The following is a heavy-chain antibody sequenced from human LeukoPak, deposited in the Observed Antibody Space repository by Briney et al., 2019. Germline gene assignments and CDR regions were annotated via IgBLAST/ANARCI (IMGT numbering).Heavy chain of an antibody. CDR3: ARALWDTKTSELKY. Sequence: SLTLSCAASGFTFSNYVMNGLRQAPGKGREGVAVISYDGTNQYYADSVKGRFTISRDNSKNTVLRQMTTPRAEDTARYYGARALWDTKTSELKYWGLGTLVTVSS. CDR2: ISYDGTNQ. V-gene: IGHV3-30*04. D-gene: IGHD2-8*01. CDR1: GFTFSNYV. J-gene: IGHJ4*02.